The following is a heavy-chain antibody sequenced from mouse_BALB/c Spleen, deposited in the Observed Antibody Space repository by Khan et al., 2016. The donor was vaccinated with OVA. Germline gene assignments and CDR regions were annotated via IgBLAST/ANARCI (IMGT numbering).Heavy chain of an antibody. CDR2: IWGDGST. CDR3: AKRTSIYDGYL. Sequence: QVRLQQSGPGLVAPSQSLSITCTVSGFSLTNFGVSWVRQPPGKGLEWLGVIWGDGSTNYHSALISRLSISKDNSKSQVFLKLNSLQTDYTATYYCAKRTSIYDGYLWGQGTLVTVSA. CDR1: GFSLTNFG. D-gene: IGHD2-3*01. J-gene: IGHJ3*01. V-gene: IGHV2-3*01.